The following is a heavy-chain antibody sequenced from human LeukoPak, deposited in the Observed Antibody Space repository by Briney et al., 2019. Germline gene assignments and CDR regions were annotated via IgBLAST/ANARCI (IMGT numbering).Heavy chain of an antibody. CDR3: ARVEADIFTGLFYYYMDV. CDR2: INPSGGST. J-gene: IGHJ6*03. V-gene: IGHV1-46*01. D-gene: IGHD3-9*01. Sequence: ASVKVSCKASGYTFTSYYMHWVRQAPGQGLEWMGIINPSGGSTSYAQKFQGRVTMTTDTSTSTAYMELRSLRSDDTAVYYCARVEADIFTGLFYYYMDVWGKGTTVTISS. CDR1: GYTFTSYY.